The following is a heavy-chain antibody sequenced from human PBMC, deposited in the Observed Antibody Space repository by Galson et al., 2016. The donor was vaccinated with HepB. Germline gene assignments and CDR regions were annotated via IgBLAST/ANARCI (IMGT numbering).Heavy chain of an antibody. CDR2: ICDGGSA. Sequence: SLRLSCAASGFTVSSNCMSWVRQAPGKGLEWVSLICDGGSAYYTDSVKARFTISRDNSKNTLYLQMNNLRPEDTAVYFCARDPPGVPDFALDVGGQGTTVTVSS. J-gene: IGHJ6*02. CDR3: ARDPPGVPDFALDV. V-gene: IGHV3-66*01. CDR1: GFTVSSNC. D-gene: IGHD3-10*01.